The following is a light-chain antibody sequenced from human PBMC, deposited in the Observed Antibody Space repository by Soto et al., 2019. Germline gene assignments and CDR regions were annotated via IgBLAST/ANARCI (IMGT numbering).Light chain of an antibody. CDR3: QQYGNSPWT. CDR2: GAS. V-gene: IGKV3-20*01. J-gene: IGKJ1*01. CDR1: QSVSSSY. Sequence: ENVLTQSPGTLSLSPGERATLSCRASQSVSSSYLAGYQQKPGQAPRLLIDGASSRATGIPDRFSGSGSGTDVTLTISRLEPEDFAVYYCQQYGNSPWTFGQGTKVDIK.